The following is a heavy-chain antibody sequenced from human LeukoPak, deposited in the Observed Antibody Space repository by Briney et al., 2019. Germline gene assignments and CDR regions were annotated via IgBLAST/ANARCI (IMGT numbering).Heavy chain of an antibody. CDR2: INSDGSST. V-gene: IGHV3-74*01. CDR1: GLTISNYW. Sequence: GGSQRLSCAASGLTISNYWMHWVRQAPGKGLLWVARINSDGSSTTYADSVKGRFTISRDNAKNTLYLQMNSLRDEDTAVYYCAKGGTTVVDYWGQGTLVTVSS. D-gene: IGHD4-23*01. J-gene: IGHJ4*02. CDR3: AKGGTTVVDY.